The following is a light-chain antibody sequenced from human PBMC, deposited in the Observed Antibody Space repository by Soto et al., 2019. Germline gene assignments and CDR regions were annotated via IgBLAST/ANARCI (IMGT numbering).Light chain of an antibody. J-gene: IGKJ4*01. CDR3: QQRSNWLT. CDR1: QSVSSY. V-gene: IGKV3-11*01. Sequence: EVVLTQSPATLSLSPGERATLSCRASQSVSSYLAWYQQKPGQAPRLLIDDASNRATGIPARCSGSGAGTDFTLTSSRLEPEDVAVYYCQQRSNWLTVGGGTQGEIK. CDR2: DAS.